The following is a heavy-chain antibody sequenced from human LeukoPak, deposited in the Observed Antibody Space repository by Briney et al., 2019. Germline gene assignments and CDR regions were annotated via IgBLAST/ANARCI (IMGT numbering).Heavy chain of an antibody. V-gene: IGHV4-30-2*02. Sequence: TLSLTCAVSGGSISSGGYYWSWIRQPPGKGLEWIGYIYHSGSTYYNPSLKSRVTISLDTSRNQFSLRLTSVTAADTAVYYCARNRVVGAPNFDYWGQGTLVTVFS. D-gene: IGHD1-26*01. CDR1: GGSISSGGYY. J-gene: IGHJ4*02. CDR3: ARNRVVGAPNFDY. CDR2: IYHSGST.